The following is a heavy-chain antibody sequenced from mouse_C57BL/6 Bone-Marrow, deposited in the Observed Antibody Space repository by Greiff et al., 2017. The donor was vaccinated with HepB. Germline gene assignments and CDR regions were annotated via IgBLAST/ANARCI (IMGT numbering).Heavy chain of an antibody. V-gene: IGHV2-9-1*01. Sequence: VKLVESGPGLVAPSQSLSITCTVSGFSLTSYAISWVRQPPGKGLEWLGVIWTGGGTNYNSARKSRLSISKDNSKSQVFLKMNSLQTDDTARYYCARKRNSNYHWYFDVWGTGTTVTVSS. CDR1: GFSLTSYA. D-gene: IGHD2-5*01. J-gene: IGHJ1*03. CDR2: IWTGGGT. CDR3: ARKRNSNYHWYFDV.